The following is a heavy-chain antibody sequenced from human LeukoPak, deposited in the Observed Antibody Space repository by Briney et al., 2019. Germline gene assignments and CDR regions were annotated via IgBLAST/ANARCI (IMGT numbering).Heavy chain of an antibody. V-gene: IGHV4-59*12. J-gene: IGHJ4*02. CDR1: GGSFSRYY. CDR3: ARGGGYSGYDYYY. CDR2: IYSSGST. Sequence: SETLSLTCIVSGGSFSRYYWSWLRQPPGKGLEWIGYIYSSGSTNYDPSLKSRVTISVDTSKNQFSLKLSSVTAADTAVYYCARGGGYSGYDYYYWGQGTLVTVSS. D-gene: IGHD5-12*01.